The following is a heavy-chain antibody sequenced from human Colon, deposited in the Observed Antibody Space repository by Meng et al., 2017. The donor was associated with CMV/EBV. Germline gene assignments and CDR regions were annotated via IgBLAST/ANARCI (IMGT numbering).Heavy chain of an antibody. CDR2: ITSSSSGI. J-gene: IGHJ6*02. Sequence: GESLKISCEGSGFSLSDFEMNWVRQVPGKGLEWVAYITSSSSGISYVDSVKGRFTISRDNAKNSLYLQMNNVRAEDTAVYYCARAPLTVFGASAQYYYHGMDVWGQGTTVTVSS. CDR1: GFSLSDFE. CDR3: ARAPLTVFGASAQYYYHGMDV. D-gene: IGHD3-3*01. V-gene: IGHV3-48*03.